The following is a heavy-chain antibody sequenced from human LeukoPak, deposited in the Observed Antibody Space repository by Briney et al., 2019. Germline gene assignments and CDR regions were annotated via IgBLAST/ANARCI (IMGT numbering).Heavy chain of an antibody. CDR2: IRYDGSNK. V-gene: IGHV3-30*02. CDR3: AKSSISAGDFFDY. J-gene: IGHJ4*02. CDR1: GFTFSSYG. D-gene: IGHD6-13*01. Sequence: GGTLRLSCAASGFTFSSYGMSWVRQAPGKGLEWVAFIRYDGSNKYYADSVKGRFTISRDNSKNTLYLQMNSLRAEDTAVYYCAKSSISAGDFFDYWGQGTLVTVSS.